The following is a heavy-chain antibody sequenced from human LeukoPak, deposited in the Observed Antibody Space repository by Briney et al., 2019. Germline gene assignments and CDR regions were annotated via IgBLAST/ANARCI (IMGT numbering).Heavy chain of an antibody. CDR2: ISLAGQT. CDR3: SRESGPFCPFGY. D-gene: IGHD1-26*01. V-gene: IGHV4/OR15-8*02. CDR1: GGSISGTNW. J-gene: IGHJ4*02. Sequence: SETLSLTCGVSGGSISGTNWWSWVRQPPGQGLEWIGEISLAGQTNYNPCINGRLTMSIDKSSNQLSLHLTSVTAADTATYFCSRESGPFCPFGYWGQGTLVIVSS.